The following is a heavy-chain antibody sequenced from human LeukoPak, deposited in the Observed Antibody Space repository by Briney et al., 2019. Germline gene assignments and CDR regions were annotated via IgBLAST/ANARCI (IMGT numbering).Heavy chain of an antibody. CDR3: AIRSPAHQEVENWFDP. CDR1: GFTFSSYW. Sequence: GGSLRLSCAASGFTFSSYWMSWVRQAPGKGLEWVANIKQDGSEKYYVDSVKGRFTISRDNAKNSLYLQMNSLRAEDTAVYYCAIRSPAHQEVENWFDPWGQGTLVTVSS. V-gene: IGHV3-7*01. D-gene: IGHD1-1*01. J-gene: IGHJ5*02. CDR2: IKQDGSEK.